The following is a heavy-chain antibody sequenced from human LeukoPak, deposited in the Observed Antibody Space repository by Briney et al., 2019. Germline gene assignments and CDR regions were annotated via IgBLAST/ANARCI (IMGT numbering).Heavy chain of an antibody. J-gene: IGHJ4*02. CDR2: IYYSGST. Sequence: SETLSLTCTVSGGSISSGGYYWSWIRQHPGKGLEWTGYIYYSGSTYYNPSLKSRVTISVDTSKNQFSLKLSSVTAADTAVYYCAREGRMVRGVIPYFDYWGQGTLVTVSS. CDR3: AREGRMVRGVIPYFDY. V-gene: IGHV4-31*03. D-gene: IGHD3-10*01. CDR1: GGSISSGGYY.